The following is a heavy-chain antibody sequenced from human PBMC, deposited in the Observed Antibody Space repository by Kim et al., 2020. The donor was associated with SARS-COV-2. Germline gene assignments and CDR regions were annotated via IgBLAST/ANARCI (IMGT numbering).Heavy chain of an antibody. D-gene: IGHD2-15*01. CDR3: AKWGIVVVVAATHDAFDI. Sequence: KGRFTISRDNSKNTLYLQMNSLRAEDTAVYYCAKWGIVVVVAATHDAFDIWGQGTMVTVSS. J-gene: IGHJ3*02. V-gene: IGHV3-23*01.